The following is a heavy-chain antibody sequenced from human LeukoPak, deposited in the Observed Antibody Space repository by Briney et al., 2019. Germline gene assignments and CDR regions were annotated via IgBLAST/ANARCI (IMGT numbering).Heavy chain of an antibody. CDR1: GYTFTSYY. J-gene: IGHJ3*02. D-gene: IGHD3-9*01. CDR3: ARVGEWLGSWGAFDI. V-gene: IGHV1-46*01. CDR2: INPSGGST. Sequence: GASVKVSCKASGYTFTSYYMHWVRQAPGQGLEWMGIINPSGGSTSYAQKFQGRVTMTRDMSTSTVYMELSSLRSEDTAMYYCARVGEWLGSWGAFDIWGQGTMVTVSS.